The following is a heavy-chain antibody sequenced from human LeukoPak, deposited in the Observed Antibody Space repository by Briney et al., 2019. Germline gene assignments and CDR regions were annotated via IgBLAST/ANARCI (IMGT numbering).Heavy chain of an antibody. CDR1: GFTFSNAW. D-gene: IGHD3-9*01. J-gene: IGHJ4*02. CDR3: TTIYDILTGHVDY. V-gene: IGHV3-15*01. CDR2: IKSKTDGGTT. Sequence: GGSLRLSCAASGFTFSNAWMSWVRQAPGKGLEWVGRIKSKTDGGTTDYAAPVKGRFTISRDDSKNTLYLQMNSLKTEATAVYYCTTIYDILTGHVDYWGQGTLVTVSS.